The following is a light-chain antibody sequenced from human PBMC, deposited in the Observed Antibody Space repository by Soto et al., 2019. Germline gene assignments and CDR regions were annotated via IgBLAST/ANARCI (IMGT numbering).Light chain of an antibody. Sequence: EVVMTQSPATLSVSPWEGATLSCRASQGIGDTLAWYQQKPGQAPRLLIYAISSRATGIPDRFSGSGSGTDFTLTISRLEPEDFAMYYCQQYGSSRWTFAQGTKVDIK. J-gene: IGKJ1*01. CDR3: QQYGSSRWT. CDR2: AIS. V-gene: IGKV3-20*01. CDR1: QGIGDT.